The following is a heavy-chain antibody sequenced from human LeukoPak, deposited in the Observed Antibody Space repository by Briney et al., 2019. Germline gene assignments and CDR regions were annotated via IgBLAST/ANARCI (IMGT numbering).Heavy chain of an antibody. CDR3: ARRESLWGSSWVTDLDY. D-gene: IGHD6-13*01. J-gene: IGHJ4*02. CDR2: MNPNSGNT. V-gene: IGHV1-8*01. Sequence: ASVKVSCKASGYTFTSYDINWVRQATGQGLEWMGWMNPNSGNTGYAQKFQGGVTITRNTSISTAYMELSSLRSDDTAVYYCARRESLWGSSWVTDLDYWGQGTLVTVSS. CDR1: GYTFTSYD.